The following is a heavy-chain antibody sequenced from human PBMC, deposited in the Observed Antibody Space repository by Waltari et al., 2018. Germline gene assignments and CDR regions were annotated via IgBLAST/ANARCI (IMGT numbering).Heavy chain of an antibody. Sequence: EVQLLESGGGLVQPGGSLRLYCAASGFTFSSYAMRWVRQAPGKGLEWVSAISGSGGSTYYADSVKGRFTISRDNSKNTLYLQMNSLGAEDTAVYYCAKPHCSGGSCPVDYWGQGTLVTVSS. CDR2: ISGSGGST. D-gene: IGHD2-15*01. J-gene: IGHJ4*02. V-gene: IGHV3-23*01. CDR3: AKPHCSGGSCPVDY. CDR1: GFTFSSYA.